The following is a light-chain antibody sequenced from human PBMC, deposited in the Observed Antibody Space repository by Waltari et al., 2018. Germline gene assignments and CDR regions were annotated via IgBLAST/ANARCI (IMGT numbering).Light chain of an antibody. CDR3: QVWDGRSGHPVV. CDR1: NIGSKN. Sequence: SYVLTQPPSVSVAPGTPATIPCGANNIGSKNVHWYQHKPGQAPVLVIFYDSDRPSGIPERFSGSNSGNTATLTITRVEAGDEADYYCQVWDGRSGHPVVFGTGTKVTVL. V-gene: IGLV3-21*04. CDR2: YDS. J-gene: IGLJ1*01.